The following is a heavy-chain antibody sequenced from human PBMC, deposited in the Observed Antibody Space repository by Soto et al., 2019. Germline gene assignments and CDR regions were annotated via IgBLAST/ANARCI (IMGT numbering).Heavy chain of an antibody. J-gene: IGHJ6*02. V-gene: IGHV4-39*01. Sequence: SETLSLTCTVSGGSISSSSYYWGWIRQPPGKGLEWIGSIYYSGSTYYNPSLKSRVTISVDTSKNQFSLKLSSVTAADTAVYYCERQSRSGSYYPYYYGMDVWGQGTTVTSP. CDR3: ERQSRSGSYYPYYYGMDV. D-gene: IGHD1-26*01. CDR1: GGSISSSSYY. CDR2: IYYSGST.